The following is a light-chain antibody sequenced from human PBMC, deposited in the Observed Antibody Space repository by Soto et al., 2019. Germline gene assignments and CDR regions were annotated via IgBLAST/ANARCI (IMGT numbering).Light chain of an antibody. CDR1: QGISSS. J-gene: IGKJ3*01. CDR3: QEYHSPPFT. V-gene: IGKV1-27*01. CDR2: APS. Sequence: DIQMTQSPSSLSASVGDTVTITCRASQGISSSLAWYQQKAGKVPDLLIYAPSTLQSGVPSHFSGSGSGTDFTLTISSLQPEDVATYYCQEYHSPPFTFGPGTRVEIK.